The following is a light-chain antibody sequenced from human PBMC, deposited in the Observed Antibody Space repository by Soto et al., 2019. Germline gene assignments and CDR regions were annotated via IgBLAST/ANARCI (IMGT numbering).Light chain of an antibody. CDR1: QSVSTN. V-gene: IGKV3-11*01. CDR3: QQRSNWPLT. J-gene: IGKJ3*01. Sequence: EIVLTQSPGTLSLSPGERATLSCRASQSVSTNQLAWYQQKPGQSPRLLIYDAANRATDIPARFSGNGSGTDFTLTISSLEPEDFAVYFCQQRSNWPLTFGPGTKVDIK. CDR2: DAA.